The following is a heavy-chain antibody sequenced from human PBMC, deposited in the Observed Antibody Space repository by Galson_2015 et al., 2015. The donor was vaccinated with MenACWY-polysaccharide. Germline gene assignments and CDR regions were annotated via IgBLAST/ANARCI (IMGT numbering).Heavy chain of an antibody. J-gene: IGHJ4*02. D-gene: IGHD1-26*01. CDR1: GFSFSSYA. CDR2: ISPGSETA. V-gene: IGHV3-23*01. CDR3: VKGGWADN. Sequence: SLRLSCAASGFSFSSYAMSWVRQGPGKGLEWVSAISPGSETAYYSDSVKGRFTISRDNSKDTLHLQMDSLRAEDTAVYYCVKGGWADNWGQGTLVTVSS.